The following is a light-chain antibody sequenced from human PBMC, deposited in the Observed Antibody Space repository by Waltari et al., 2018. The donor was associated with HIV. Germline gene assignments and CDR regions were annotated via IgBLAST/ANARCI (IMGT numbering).Light chain of an antibody. CDR1: CSDVGGFTI. V-gene: IGLV2-23*02. Sequence: SALTQPASVSGSPGQSITISCPGTCSDVGGFTIVTWYHQHSGEAPKIMIYAVRKRPSGVSNRFSGSKSGNTASLTISGLQAEDEADYYCCSYAGASGTVFGGGTKLTVL. J-gene: IGLJ2*01. CDR2: AVR. CDR3: CSYAGASGTV.